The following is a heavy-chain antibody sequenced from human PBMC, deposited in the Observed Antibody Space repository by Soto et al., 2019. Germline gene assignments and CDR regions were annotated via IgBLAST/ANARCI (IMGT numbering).Heavy chain of an antibody. CDR3: AKERGLYSDYYYYYGMDV. J-gene: IGHJ6*02. CDR1: GFTFDDYA. CDR2: ISGDGGST. Sequence: GGSLRLSCAASGFTFDDYAMHWVRQAPGKGLEWVSLISGDGGSTYYADSVKGRFTISRDNSKNSLYLQMNSLRTEDTALYYCAKERGLYSDYYYYYGMDVWGQGTTVTVSS. D-gene: IGHD4-17*01. V-gene: IGHV3-43*02.